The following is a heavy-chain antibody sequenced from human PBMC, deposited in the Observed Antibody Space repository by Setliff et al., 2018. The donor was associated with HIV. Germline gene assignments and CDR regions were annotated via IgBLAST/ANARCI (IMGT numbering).Heavy chain of an antibody. CDR2: IIPISGRT. D-gene: IGHD4-17*01. Sequence: SVKVSCKASGGTFSSYAFSWVRQAPGQGLEWMGGIIPISGRTNYAQKFQGRVTITADGSTSTAYMELSSLRFDDTAVYYCARDNSDYGDSAYFDYWGQGTLVTVSS. CDR3: ARDNSDYGDSAYFDY. J-gene: IGHJ4*02. CDR1: GGTFSSYA. V-gene: IGHV1-69*13.